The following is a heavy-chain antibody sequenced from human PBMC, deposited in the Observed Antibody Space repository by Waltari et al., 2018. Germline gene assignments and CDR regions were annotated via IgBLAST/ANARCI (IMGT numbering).Heavy chain of an antibody. CDR3: ARELYYYDSSGYYGWFDP. Sequence: QVQLVQSGAEVKKPGSSVKVSCKASGGTFSSYAISWVRQAPGQGLEWMGGIIPIFGTANCAQKFQGRVTITTDESTSTAYMELSSLRSEDTAVYYCARELYYYDSSGYYGWFDPWGQGTLVTVSS. CDR2: IIPIFGTA. J-gene: IGHJ5*02. D-gene: IGHD3-22*01. CDR1: GGTFSSYA. V-gene: IGHV1-69*05.